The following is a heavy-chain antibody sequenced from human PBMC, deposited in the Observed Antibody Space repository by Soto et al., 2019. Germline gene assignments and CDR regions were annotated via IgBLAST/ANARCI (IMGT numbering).Heavy chain of an antibody. D-gene: IGHD6-25*01. CDR2: IMPVFHTT. V-gene: IGHV1-69*01. CDR1: GGTFNNFA. J-gene: IGHJ6*02. CDR3: ATATISPVSATLYHDGMDV. Sequence: QVQLVQSGAEVKKPGSSVKVSCQASGGTFNNFAFTWVRQAPGQGLEWLGGIMPVFHTTNIAQTFQDRITGTADDFTTTVYMEMTSLRYDDTAVYYCATATISPVSATLYHDGMDVWGQGTTVTVSS.